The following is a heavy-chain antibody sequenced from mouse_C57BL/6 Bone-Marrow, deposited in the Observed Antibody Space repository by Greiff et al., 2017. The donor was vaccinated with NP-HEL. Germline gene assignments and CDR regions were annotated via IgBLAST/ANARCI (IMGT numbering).Heavy chain of an antibody. CDR3: ARHEWDICGYSNYAWFAY. D-gene: IGHD2-5*01. J-gene: IGHJ3*01. CDR1: GYTFTEYT. V-gene: IGHV1-62-2*01. CDR2: FYPGSGSI. Sequence: QVQLKQSGAELVKPGASVKLSCKASGYTFTEYTIHWVKQRSGQGLEWIGWFYPGSGSIKYTEKFKDKATLTADKSSSTVYMELSRLTSEDSAVYFCARHEWDICGYSNYAWFAYWGQGTLVTVSA.